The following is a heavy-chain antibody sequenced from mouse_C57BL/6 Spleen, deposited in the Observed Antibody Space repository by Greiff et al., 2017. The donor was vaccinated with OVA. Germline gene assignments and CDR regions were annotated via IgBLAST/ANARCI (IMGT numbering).Heavy chain of an antibody. V-gene: IGHV1-52*01. Sequence: QVQLQQPGAELVRPGSSVKLSCKASGYTFTSYWMHWVKQRPIQGLEWIGNIDPSDSEPHYNQKFKDKATLTVDKSSSTAYMQLSSLTSEDSAVYYCASYDYTAYWGQGTLVTVSA. CDR2: IDPSDSEP. CDR3: ASYDYTAY. J-gene: IGHJ3*01. CDR1: GYTFTSYW. D-gene: IGHD2-4*01.